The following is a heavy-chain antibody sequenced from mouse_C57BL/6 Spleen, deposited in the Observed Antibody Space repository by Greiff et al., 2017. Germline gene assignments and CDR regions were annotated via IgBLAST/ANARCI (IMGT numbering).Heavy chain of an antibody. V-gene: IGHV1-63*01. D-gene: IGHD2-4*01. Sequence: VQLQQSGAELVRPGTSVKMSCKASGYTFTNYWIGWVKQRPGHGLEWIGDIYPGGGYTNYNEKFKGKATLTADNSSSTAYMQFSILASEDSAIYYCASYNDYDGYFDYWGQGTTLTVSS. J-gene: IGHJ2*01. CDR3: ASYNDYDGYFDY. CDR1: GYTFTNYW. CDR2: IYPGGGYT.